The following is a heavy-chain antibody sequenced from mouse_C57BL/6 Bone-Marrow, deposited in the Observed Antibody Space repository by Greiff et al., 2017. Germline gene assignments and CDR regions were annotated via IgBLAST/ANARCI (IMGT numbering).Heavy chain of an antibody. CDR3: AIEKVVPYYYAMAY. CDR1: GFTFSSYT. D-gene: IGHD1-1*01. V-gene: IGHV5-9*01. J-gene: IGHJ4*01. CDR2: ISGGGGNT. Sequence: EVMLVESGGGLVKPGGSLKLSCAASGFTFSSYTMSWVRQTPEKRLEWVATISGGGGNTYYPDSVKGRFTISRDNAKNTLYLHMSSLRSEDTALYYCAIEKVVPYYYAMAYWGQGTSVTVSS.